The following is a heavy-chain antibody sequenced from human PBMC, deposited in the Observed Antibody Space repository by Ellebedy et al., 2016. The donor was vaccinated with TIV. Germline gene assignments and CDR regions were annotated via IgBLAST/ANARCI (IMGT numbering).Heavy chain of an antibody. V-gene: IGHV3-23*01. CDR1: GLTFSSQA. D-gene: IGHD1-14*01. J-gene: IGHJ4*02. CDR3: EFNREWHY. CDR2: ISGSGYNT. Sequence: GESLKISCAASGLTFSSQAMSWVRQAPGKGLEWVSSISGSGYNTYYADSVNVRFTISRDNSKNSLYMQMNSLRAEDTAMYYCEFNREWHYWGQGTLFTVSS.